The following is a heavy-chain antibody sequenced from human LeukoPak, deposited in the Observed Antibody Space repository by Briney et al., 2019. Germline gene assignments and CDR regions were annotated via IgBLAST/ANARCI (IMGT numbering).Heavy chain of an antibody. Sequence: GGSLRLSCAASGFTFSSYGMHWVRQAPGKGLEWVAFIRYDGGNKYYADSVKGRFTISRDNSKNTLYLQMNSLRAEDTAVYYCAKENGPLRDFWSGREGLAFDIWGQGTMVTVSS. CDR1: GFTFSSYG. J-gene: IGHJ3*02. CDR2: IRYDGGNK. CDR3: AKENGPLRDFWSGREGLAFDI. D-gene: IGHD3-3*01. V-gene: IGHV3-30*02.